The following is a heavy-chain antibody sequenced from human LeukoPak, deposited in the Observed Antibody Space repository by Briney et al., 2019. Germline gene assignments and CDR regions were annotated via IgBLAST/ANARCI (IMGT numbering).Heavy chain of an antibody. CDR1: GGSISSGGYY. CDR2: IYYSGST. CDR3: AREPRITMVRGVIIGYFDY. Sequence: SQTLSLTCTVSGGSISSGGYYWSWIRQHPGKGLEWIGYIYYSGSTYCNPSLKSRVTISVDTSKNQFSLKLSSVTAADTAVYYCAREPRITMVRGVIIGYFDYWGQGTLVTVSS. D-gene: IGHD3-10*01. J-gene: IGHJ4*02. V-gene: IGHV4-31*03.